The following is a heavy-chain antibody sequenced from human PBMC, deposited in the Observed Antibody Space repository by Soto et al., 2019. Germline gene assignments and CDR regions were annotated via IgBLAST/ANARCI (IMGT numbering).Heavy chain of an antibody. V-gene: IGHV3-66*01. D-gene: IGHD6-6*01. CDR3: ARDPGSSSGHY. Sequence: EVQLVESGGGLVQPGGSLRLSCAASGFTISNYLMSWVRQAPGKGLEWVSVIYSGGNTYYADSVKDSFSIPSDNSRNTLTLPMNSLSVEDTAVYYFARDPGSSSGHYWGQGNLVTVSS. J-gene: IGHJ4*02. CDR1: GFTISNYL. CDR2: IYSGGNT.